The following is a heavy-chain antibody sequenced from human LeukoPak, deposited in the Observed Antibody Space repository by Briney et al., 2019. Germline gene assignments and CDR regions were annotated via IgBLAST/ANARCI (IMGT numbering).Heavy chain of an antibody. CDR1: GGSISSSNW. D-gene: IGHD3-22*01. J-gene: IGHJ4*02. Sequence: SETLSLTCAVSGGSISSSNWWSWVRQPPGKGLEWIGEIYHSGSTNYNPSLKSRVTMSVDKSKNQFSLNLTSVTAADTAVYYCTRVGIAVYYDSGGYLWFDNWGQGTLVTVSS. V-gene: IGHV4-4*02. CDR2: IYHSGST. CDR3: TRVGIAVYYDSGGYLWFDN.